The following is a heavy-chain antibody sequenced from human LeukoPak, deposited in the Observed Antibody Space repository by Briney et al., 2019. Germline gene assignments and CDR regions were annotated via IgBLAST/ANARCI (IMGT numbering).Heavy chain of an antibody. J-gene: IGHJ3*02. V-gene: IGHV4-59*08. CDR2: IYYSGGT. CDR1: GDSISSYY. Sequence: SETLSLTCTVSGDSISSYYWSWIRQPPGEGLEWIGYIYYSGGTDYNPSLKSRVTISVDTSKNQFSLKLRSVTAADTAVYYCARHVTISGPYDASDIWGQGTMVTVSP. CDR3: ARHVTISGPYDASDI. D-gene: IGHD5-24*01.